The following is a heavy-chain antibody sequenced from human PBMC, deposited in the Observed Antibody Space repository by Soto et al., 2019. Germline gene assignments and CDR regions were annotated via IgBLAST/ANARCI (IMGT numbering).Heavy chain of an antibody. CDR1: GGSFSGYY. CDR3: ARRSGGSYGDPLRQYYYYYYMDV. V-gene: IGHV4-34*01. D-gene: IGHD4-17*01. J-gene: IGHJ6*03. Sequence: PSETLSLTCAVYGGSFSGYYWSWIRQPPGKGLEWIGEINHSGSTNYNPSLKSRVTISVDTSKNQFSLKLSSVTAADTAVYYCARRSGGSYGDPLRQYYYYYYMDVWGKGTTVTVSS. CDR2: INHSGST.